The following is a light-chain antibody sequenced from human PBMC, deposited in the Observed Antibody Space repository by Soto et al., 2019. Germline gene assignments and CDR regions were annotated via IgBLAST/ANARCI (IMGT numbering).Light chain of an antibody. J-gene: IGKJ5*01. CDR3: QKLFDSPIT. CDR2: AAS. V-gene: IGKV1-9*01. CDR1: QVISTS. Sequence: GESVTITCRASQVISTSLAWYQVKPGKAPKLLIYAASTLESGVPSRFSATVSGTEFSLTITSLQPEDFATYYCQKLFDSPITLAQGTRLEIK.